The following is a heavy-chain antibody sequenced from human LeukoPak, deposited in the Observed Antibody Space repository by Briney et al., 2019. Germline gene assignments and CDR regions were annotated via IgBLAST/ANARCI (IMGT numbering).Heavy chain of an antibody. V-gene: IGHV1-18*01. CDR2: ISAYNGNT. CDR1: GYTFTSYG. CDR3: ARDKHPRDYGDYSDY. D-gene: IGHD4-17*01. J-gene: IGHJ4*02. Sequence: ASVKVSCKASGYTFTSYGISWVRQAPGQGLEWMGWISAYNGNTNYAQKLQGRVTMARDTSTSTVYMELSSLRSEDTAVYYCARDKHPRDYGDYSDYWGQGTLVTVSS.